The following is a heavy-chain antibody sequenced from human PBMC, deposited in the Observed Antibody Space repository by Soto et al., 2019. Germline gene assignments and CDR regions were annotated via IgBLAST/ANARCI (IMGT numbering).Heavy chain of an antibody. CDR2: ISSSTSYM. CDR1: GFTFSSYS. D-gene: IGHD5-12*01. CDR3: ARFRRDGYNLDY. J-gene: IGHJ4*02. Sequence: EVQLVESGGGLVKPGGSLRLSSAASGFTFSSYSMNWVRQAPGKGLEWVSSISSSTSYMYYADSVKGRFTISRDNARNSLYLQMNSLRAEDTAVYYCARFRRDGYNLDYWGQGTLVTVSS. V-gene: IGHV3-21*01.